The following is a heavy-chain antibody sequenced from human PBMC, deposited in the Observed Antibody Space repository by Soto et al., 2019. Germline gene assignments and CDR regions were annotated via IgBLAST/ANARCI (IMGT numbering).Heavy chain of an antibody. D-gene: IGHD3-10*01. V-gene: IGHV4-59*08. CDR3: ARRYGSFFDI. CDR2: IYYSGST. CDR1: GSSISSYY. Sequence: SETLSITCTVSGSSISSYYWSWIRQPPGKGLEWIGYIYYSGSTNYNPSLKSRVTISVDTSKNQFSLKLSSVTAADTAVYYCARRYGSFFDIWGQGTMVTVSS. J-gene: IGHJ3*02.